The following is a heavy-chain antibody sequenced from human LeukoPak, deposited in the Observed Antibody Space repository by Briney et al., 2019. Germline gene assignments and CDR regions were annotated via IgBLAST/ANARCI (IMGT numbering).Heavy chain of an antibody. Sequence: GKSLRLSCAASGFMFSRSDIHWVRQAPGKGVERVAVICNDRSETYRRNKYNADSVKGGFTISRDNSKNTVYLQMNCLRVEDTAVYYCSKDGNCGGDCYGWFDPWGQGALVTVSS. CDR3: SKDGNCGGDCYGWFDP. J-gene: IGHJ5*02. V-gene: IGHV3-33*06. D-gene: IGHD2-21*02. CDR2: ICNDRSETYRRNK. CDR1: GFMFSRSD.